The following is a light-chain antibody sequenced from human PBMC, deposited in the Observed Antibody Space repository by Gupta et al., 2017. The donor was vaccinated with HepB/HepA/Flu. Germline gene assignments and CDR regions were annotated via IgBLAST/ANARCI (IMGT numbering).Light chain of an antibody. CDR3: QQTFNTPLT. Sequence: DIVLTQSPESLAVSLGERATIRCKSSQSGWDDPKNKNNLAWYQVRPGQSPKMLVYWASTRESGVPDRFSGRGSVSEFTLTIRNLQAEDVGIYYCQQTFNTPLTFGQGTPVEIK. CDR2: WAS. V-gene: IGKV4-1*01. CDR1: QSGWDDPKNKNN. J-gene: IGKJ5*01.